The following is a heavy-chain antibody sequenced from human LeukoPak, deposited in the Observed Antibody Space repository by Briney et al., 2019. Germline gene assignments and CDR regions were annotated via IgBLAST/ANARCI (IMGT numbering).Heavy chain of an antibody. CDR1: GYTFTSYA. D-gene: IGHD2-2*01. CDR3: ARGILGYCSSTSCNYYYYGMDV. J-gene: IGHJ6*02. Sequence: GASVKVSCKASGYTFTSYAISWVRQAPGQGLEWMGGIIPIFGTANYAQKFQGRVTITADESTSTAYMELSSLRSEDTAVYYCARGILGYCSSTSCNYYYYGMDVWGQGTTVTVSS. CDR2: IIPIFGTA. V-gene: IGHV1-69*13.